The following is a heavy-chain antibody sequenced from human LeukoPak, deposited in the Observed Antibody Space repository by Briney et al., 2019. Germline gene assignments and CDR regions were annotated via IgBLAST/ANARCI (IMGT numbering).Heavy chain of an antibody. J-gene: IGHJ6*04. CDR1: GGTFSSYA. D-gene: IGHD2-2*01. CDR3: ARGGLGYCSSTSCYENYYYGMDV. CDR2: IIPIFGTA. V-gene: IGHV1-69*13. Sequence: SVKVSCKASGGTFSSYAISWVRQAPGKGLEWMGGIIPIFGTANYAQKFQGRVTITADESTSTAYMELSSLRSEDTAVYYCARGGLGYCSSTSCYENYYYGMDVWGKGTTVTVSS.